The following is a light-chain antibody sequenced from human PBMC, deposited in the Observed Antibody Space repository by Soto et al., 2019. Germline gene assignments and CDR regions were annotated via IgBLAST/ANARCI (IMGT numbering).Light chain of an antibody. CDR2: KAS. Sequence: DIQMTQSPSTLSASVGDRVTITCRARQSISSWLAWYQQKPGEAPKLLIYKASSLESGVPSRFSGSGSGTEFTLTISSLQPDDFATYYCQQYNSYWTFGQGTKVEIK. J-gene: IGKJ1*01. CDR1: QSISSW. CDR3: QQYNSYWT. V-gene: IGKV1-5*03.